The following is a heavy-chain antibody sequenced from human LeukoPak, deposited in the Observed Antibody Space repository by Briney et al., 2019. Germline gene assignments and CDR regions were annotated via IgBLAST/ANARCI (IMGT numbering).Heavy chain of an antibody. J-gene: IGHJ6*02. CDR3: ERAGTPYSYSGMDV. CDR2: ISAYNGNT. D-gene: IGHD1-26*01. Sequence: ASVKVSCKASGYTFTSYGISWVRQAPGQGLEWMGWISAYNGNTNYAQKLQGRVTMTTDTATSTAYMELRSLSSDDTAVSYCERAGTPYSYSGMDVWGQGTPVTVSS. V-gene: IGHV1-18*01. CDR1: GYTFTSYG.